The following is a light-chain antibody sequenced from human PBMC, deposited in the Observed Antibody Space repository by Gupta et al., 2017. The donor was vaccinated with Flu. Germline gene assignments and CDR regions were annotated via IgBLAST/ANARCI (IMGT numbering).Light chain of an antibody. CDR3: QQHDGVPLP. Sequence: LGLRSSLNCRATLTCRAGHSIKNYLLGYQQQQPQPPQLLIICAATREAGVPAGFFGSGSGTDFIPTTTSLQDEDVSVSYCQQHDGVPLPLGRGTKVDIK. CDR1: LTCRAGHSIKNY. J-gene: IGKJ4*01. CDR2: CAA. V-gene: IGKV4-1*01.